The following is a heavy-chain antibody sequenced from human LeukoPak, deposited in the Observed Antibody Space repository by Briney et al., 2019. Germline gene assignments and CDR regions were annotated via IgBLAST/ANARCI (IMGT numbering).Heavy chain of an antibody. CDR1: GYTFTGYY. V-gene: IGHV1-2*02. J-gene: IGHJ5*02. CDR3: ARPYCSGGSCYRWFDP. D-gene: IGHD2-15*01. CDR2: INPNSGGT. Sequence: ASVKVSCKASGYTFTGYYMHWVRQAPGQGLEWMGWINPNSGGTNYAQKFQGRVTMTRDTSISTAYTELSRLRSDDTAVYYCARPYCSGGSCYRWFDPWGQGTLVTVSS.